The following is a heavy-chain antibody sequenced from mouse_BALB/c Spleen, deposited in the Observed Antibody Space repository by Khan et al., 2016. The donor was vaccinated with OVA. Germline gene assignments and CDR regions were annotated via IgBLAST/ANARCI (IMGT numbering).Heavy chain of an antibody. CDR3: ARDPHYGSSYHWYFDV. V-gene: IGHV5-15*02. D-gene: IGHD1-1*01. Sequence: EVELVESGGGLVQPGGSRKLSCAASGFTFSDYGMAWVRQAPGKGPEWVAFISNLAYSIYYADTVTGGFTISRENAKNTLYLEMSSLRSEDTAMYYCARDPHYGSSYHWYFDVWGAGTTVTVSS. CDR2: ISNLAYSI. CDR1: GFTFSDYG. J-gene: IGHJ1*01.